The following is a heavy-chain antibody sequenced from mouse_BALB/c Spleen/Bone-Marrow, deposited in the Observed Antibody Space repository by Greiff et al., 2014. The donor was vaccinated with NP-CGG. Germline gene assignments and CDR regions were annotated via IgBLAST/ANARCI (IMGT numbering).Heavy chain of an antibody. CDR1: GFTFTDYF. CDR2: IRNKPSGYTT. V-gene: IGHV7-3*02. J-gene: IGHJ2*01. CDR3: ARDYNGYFDF. Sequence: DVMLVESGGGLVQPGGSLRLSCTTSGFTFTDYFMTWVRQPLGKALEWLGFIRNKPSGYTTEYNPSVKGRFSISRDNSQGIFYLQMNTLRAEDSAIYYCARDYNGYFDFWGQGTTLTVSS. D-gene: IGHD6-1*01.